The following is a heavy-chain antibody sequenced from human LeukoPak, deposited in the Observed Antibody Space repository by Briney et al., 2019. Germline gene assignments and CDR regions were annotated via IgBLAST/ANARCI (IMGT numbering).Heavy chain of an antibody. V-gene: IGHV3-53*01. D-gene: IGHD5-24*01. CDR2: IYGGGNI. J-gene: IGHJ4*02. CDR3: ARGAGYNYPYYFDY. Sequence: GGSLRLSCTASGFTFSSYTMTWVRQAPGKGLEWVSVIYGGGNIYYADSVKGRFTISRDNSKNTLYLQMNSLRAEDTAVYYCARGAGYNYPYYFDYWGQGTLVTVSS. CDR1: GFTFSSYT.